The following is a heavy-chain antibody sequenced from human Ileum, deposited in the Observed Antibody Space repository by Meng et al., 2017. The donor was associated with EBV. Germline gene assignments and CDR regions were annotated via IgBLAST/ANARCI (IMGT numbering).Heavy chain of an antibody. V-gene: IGHV4-4*01. D-gene: IGHD2-8*01. J-gene: IGHJ5*02. CDR3: ARKFSVVGSTDGWFDP. CDR1: GESIISNYW. CDR2: IYYNTNT. Sequence: VRLQEAGPGLVKPVGTLSPTCAVPGESIISNYWWSWVRQPPGKGLEWIGEIYYNTNTNYNPSLKGRVTMSVDTSQNQFSLTLSSVTAADTAVYFCARKFSVVGSTDGWFDPWGQGTLVTVSS.